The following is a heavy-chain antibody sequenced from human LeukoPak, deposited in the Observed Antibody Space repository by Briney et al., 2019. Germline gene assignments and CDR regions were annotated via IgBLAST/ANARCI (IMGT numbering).Heavy chain of an antibody. Sequence: GASVKVSCKASGYTFTSYAISWVRQAPGQGLEWMGWISTYNGKTNYAQKLQGRVTVTTDTSTSTAYMELRSLRSDDTAVYYCARGRRYSSSWYGPFSRDDYFEYWGQGTLVTVSS. CDR2: ISTYNGKT. CDR3: ARGRRYSSSWYGPFSRDDYFEY. D-gene: IGHD6-13*01. J-gene: IGHJ4*02. V-gene: IGHV1-18*01. CDR1: GYTFTSYA.